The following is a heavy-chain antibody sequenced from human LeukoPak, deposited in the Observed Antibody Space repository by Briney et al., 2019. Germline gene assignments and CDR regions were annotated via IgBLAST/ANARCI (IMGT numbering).Heavy chain of an antibody. D-gene: IGHD3-9*01. CDR2: IIGSGDRI. CDR3: ARIPNILTHVGYYYYGMDV. J-gene: IGHJ6*02. Sequence: LTGGSLRLSCAASGFIFNGYAMSWVRQFPGKGLEWVSGIIGSGDRIYLADSVKGRFTVSRDNSRNTVFLVMNSLKDEDTAVYYCARIPNILTHVGYYYYGMDVWGQGTTVTVSS. CDR1: GFIFNGYA. V-gene: IGHV3-23*01.